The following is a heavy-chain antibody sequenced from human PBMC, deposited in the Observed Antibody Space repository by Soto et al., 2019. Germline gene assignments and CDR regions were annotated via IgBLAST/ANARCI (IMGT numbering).Heavy chain of an antibody. D-gene: IGHD2-15*01. Sequence: GGSLRLSCAASGFTFSSYAMSWVRQAPGKGLEWVSGISWNSGSIGYADSVKGRFTISRDNAKKSLYLQMSSLRAEDTAFYYSAKPSAGSSFSFDYWGRGTLVTVSS. CDR1: GFTFSSYA. J-gene: IGHJ4*02. V-gene: IGHV3-9*01. CDR3: AKPSAGSSFSFDY. CDR2: ISWNSGSI.